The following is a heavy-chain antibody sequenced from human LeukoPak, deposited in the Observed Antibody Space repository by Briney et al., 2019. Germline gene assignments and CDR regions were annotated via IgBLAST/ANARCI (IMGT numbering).Heavy chain of an antibody. D-gene: IGHD3-22*01. V-gene: IGHV7-4-1*02. CDR2: INTNTGNP. Sequence: ASVKVSCKASGYTFINNWMHWVRQAPGQGLEWMGWINTNTGNPTYAQGFTGRFVFSLDTSASTAYLQISSLKAEDTAVYYCAGAGYYDSSGYYYYYYMDVWGKGTTVTVSS. CDR1: GYTFINNW. CDR3: AGAGYYDSSGYYYYYYMDV. J-gene: IGHJ6*03.